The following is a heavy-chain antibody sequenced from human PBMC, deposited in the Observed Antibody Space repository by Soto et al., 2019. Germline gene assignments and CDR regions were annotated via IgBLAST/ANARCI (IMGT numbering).Heavy chain of an antibody. D-gene: IGHD3-3*01. CDR1: GLNFSSYS. J-gene: IGHJ6*02. Sequence: GGSLRLSCAAAGLNFSSYSMSWVRQAPGKGLEWVSAISGSGGSTYYADSVKGRFTISRDNSKNTLYLQMNSLRAEDTAVYYCAKDRLPYYDFWSGGRYYGMDVWGQGTTVTVSS. CDR3: AKDRLPYYDFWSGGRYYGMDV. CDR2: ISGSGGST. V-gene: IGHV3-23*01.